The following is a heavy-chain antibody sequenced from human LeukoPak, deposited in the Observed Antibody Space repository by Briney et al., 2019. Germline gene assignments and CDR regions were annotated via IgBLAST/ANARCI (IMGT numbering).Heavy chain of an antibody. J-gene: IGHJ4*02. CDR3: ARDWNYVWGSFRPYYLDY. D-gene: IGHD3-16*02. V-gene: IGHV3-23*01. CDR1: GFTFSDYA. Sequence: GGSLRLSCAASGFTFSDYAMSWVRQAPGKGLEWVSTISNSGGYTFFADSVKGRFNISRDESKTTIYLPMNSLRSEHTAVYYCARDWNYVWGSFRPYYLDYWGQGTLVTVSS. CDR2: ISNSGGYT.